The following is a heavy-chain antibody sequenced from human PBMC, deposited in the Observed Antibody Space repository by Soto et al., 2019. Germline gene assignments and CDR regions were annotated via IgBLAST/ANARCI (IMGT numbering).Heavy chain of an antibody. V-gene: IGHV3-23*01. CDR1: GFTFSSYA. CDR3: VKDPSRTTTNRNFDF. Sequence: GGSLRLSCVGSGFTFSSYAMSWVRQAPGKGLEWVSAISGGGGSAYHADSVKGRFTISRDNSKNTLYLQMNSLRVEDTAVYYCVKDPSRTTTNRNFDFWGQGTLVTVSS. CDR2: ISGGGGSA. D-gene: IGHD1-26*01. J-gene: IGHJ4*02.